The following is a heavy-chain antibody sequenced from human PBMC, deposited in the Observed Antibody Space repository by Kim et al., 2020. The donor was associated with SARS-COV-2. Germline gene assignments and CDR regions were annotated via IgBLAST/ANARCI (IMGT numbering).Heavy chain of an antibody. Sequence: KGRFTISRDNAKNTLYLQMNSLRAEDTAVYYCARVKVKGCSGGSCYGMDVWGQGTTVTVSS. D-gene: IGHD2-15*01. J-gene: IGHJ6*02. CDR3: ARVKVKGCSGGSCYGMDV. V-gene: IGHV3-74*01.